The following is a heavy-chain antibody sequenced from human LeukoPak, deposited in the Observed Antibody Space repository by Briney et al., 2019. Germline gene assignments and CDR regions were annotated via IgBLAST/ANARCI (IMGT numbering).Heavy chain of an antibody. CDR1: DDSISDYY. CDR2: FHNSGTS. CDR3: TRGAGWLIDS. J-gene: IGHJ5*01. D-gene: IGHD5-12*01. V-gene: IGHV4-59*01. Sequence: SETLSLTCTVSDDSISDYYRGWIRQPPGKGLEWIGYFHNSGTSTYNPSLKSRVTISADTSKNQLSLKLNSLTTADTAVYYCTRGAGWLIDSWGQGILVTVSS.